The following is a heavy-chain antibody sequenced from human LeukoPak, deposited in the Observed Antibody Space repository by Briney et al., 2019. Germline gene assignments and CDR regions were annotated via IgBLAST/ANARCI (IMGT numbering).Heavy chain of an antibody. CDR3: VKGGYGGNNAFDI. Sequence: GGSLRLSCSASGFTFSSYAVHWVRQAPGKGLECVSAISSNGGSTYYADSVKGRFTISRDNSKNTLYLQMSSLRAEDTAVYYCVKGGYGGNNAFDIWGQGTMVTVSS. J-gene: IGHJ3*02. CDR1: GFTFSSYA. V-gene: IGHV3-64D*06. D-gene: IGHD4-23*01. CDR2: ISSNGGST.